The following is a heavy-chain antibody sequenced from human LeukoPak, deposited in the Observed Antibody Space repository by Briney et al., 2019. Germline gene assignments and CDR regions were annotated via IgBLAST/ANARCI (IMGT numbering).Heavy chain of an antibody. Sequence: SQTLSLTCTVSGGSISSYYRSWIRQPPGKGLEWIGYIYYSGSTNYNPSLKSRVTISVDTSKNQFSLKLSSVTAADTAVYYCARVGGYDSTSWYYYMDVWGKGTTVTVSS. J-gene: IGHJ6*03. CDR2: IYYSGST. CDR1: GGSISSYY. CDR3: ARVGGYDSTSWYYYMDV. V-gene: IGHV4-59*01. D-gene: IGHD3-22*01.